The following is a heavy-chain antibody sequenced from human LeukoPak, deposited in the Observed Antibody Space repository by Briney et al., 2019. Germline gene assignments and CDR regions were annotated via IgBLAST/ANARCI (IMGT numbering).Heavy chain of an antibody. J-gene: IGHJ5*02. CDR2: INPNSGGT. CDR1: GYTFTGYY. CDR3: ARDMDSSGQGVDP. D-gene: IGHD3-22*01. Sequence: ASVTVSCKASGYTFTGYYVHWVRQAPGQGLEWMGWINPNSGGTNYAQKFQGRVTMTRDTSISTAYIELSRLRSDDTAVYYCARDMDSSGQGVDPWGQGTLVTVSS. V-gene: IGHV1-2*02.